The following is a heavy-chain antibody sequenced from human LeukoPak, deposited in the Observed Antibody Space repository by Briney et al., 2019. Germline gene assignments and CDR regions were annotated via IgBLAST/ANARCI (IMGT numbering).Heavy chain of an antibody. Sequence: GGSLRLSCAASGFTFSSYWMSWVRQAPGKGLEWVANIKQDGSGKYYVDSVKGRFTISRDNAKNSLYLQMNSLRAEDTAVYYCARVKGGWLPDDAFDIWGQGTMVTVSS. CDR2: IKQDGSGK. V-gene: IGHV3-7*01. D-gene: IGHD5-24*01. CDR1: GFTFSSYW. CDR3: ARVKGGWLPDDAFDI. J-gene: IGHJ3*02.